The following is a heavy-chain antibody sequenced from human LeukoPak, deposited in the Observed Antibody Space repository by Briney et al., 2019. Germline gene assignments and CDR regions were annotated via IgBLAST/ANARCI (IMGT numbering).Heavy chain of an antibody. CDR3: ARRITRAPGYYYGMDV. J-gene: IGHJ6*02. CDR2: IFDSGGT. CDR1: GASIRSDS. Sequence: SETLSLTCTVSGASIRSDSWSWIRQSPGKGLEWIGYIFDSGGTNYNPSLKGRVTISVDMSKNQISLKLGSVTAADTAVYYCARRITRAPGYYYGMDVWGLGTTVTVAS. V-gene: IGHV4-59*08.